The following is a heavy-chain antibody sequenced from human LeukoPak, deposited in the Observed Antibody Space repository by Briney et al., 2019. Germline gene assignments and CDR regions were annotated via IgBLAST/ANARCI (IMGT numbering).Heavy chain of an antibody. CDR2: IIPTFGTA. D-gene: IGHD2-2*01. J-gene: IGHJ5*02. CDR1: GGTFSTYA. Sequence: SVKVSCKASGGTFSTYAISWVRQAPGQGLEWMGGIIPTFGTAKYAQKFQGRVTITADESTSTAYMELSSLRSEDTAVYYCARDRRSRYCSSTRCYFGCFDPWGQGTLVTVSS. V-gene: IGHV1-69*13. CDR3: ARDRRSRYCSSTRCYFGCFDP.